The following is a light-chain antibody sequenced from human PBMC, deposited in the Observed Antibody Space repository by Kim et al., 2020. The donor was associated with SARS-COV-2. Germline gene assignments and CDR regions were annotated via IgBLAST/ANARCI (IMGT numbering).Light chain of an antibody. Sequence: LSFSPRERATLSCRASQSIRAFFAWYQQKPGQAPRLLIYDISTRATGIPARFSGSWSGTDFTLTISSLESEDFAVYYCQQRTLPLTFGGGTKLEI. J-gene: IGKJ4*01. CDR1: QSIRAF. CDR3: QQRTLPLT. V-gene: IGKV3-11*01. CDR2: DIS.